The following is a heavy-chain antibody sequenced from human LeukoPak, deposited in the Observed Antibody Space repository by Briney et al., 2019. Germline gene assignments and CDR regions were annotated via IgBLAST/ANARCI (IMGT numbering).Heavy chain of an antibody. CDR3: ASAEALYSGDAFDI. CDR1: GFTFSRYE. V-gene: IGHV3-48*03. J-gene: IGHJ3*02. Sequence: PGGSLRLSCAASGFTFSRYEMNWVRQAPGKGLEWVSYISSSGNTMYYADSVKGRFAISRDNAKNSLYLQMNSLRAEDTAVYYCASAEALYSGDAFDIWGQGTMVTVSS. D-gene: IGHD6-13*01. CDR2: ISSSGNTM.